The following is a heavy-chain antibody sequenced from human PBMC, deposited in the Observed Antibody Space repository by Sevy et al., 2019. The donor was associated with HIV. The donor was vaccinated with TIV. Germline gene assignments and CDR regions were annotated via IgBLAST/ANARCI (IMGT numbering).Heavy chain of an antibody. V-gene: IGHV1-24*01. CDR2: FDPEDGET. CDR3: ATDVPNWNYVWGNRNWFDP. Sequence: GASVKVSCKVSGYTLTELSMHWVRQAPGKGLEWMGGFDPEDGETIYAQKFQGRVTMTEDTSTDTAYMELSSLRSEDTAVYYCATDVPNWNYVWGNRNWFDPWGQGTLVTVSS. CDR1: GYTLTELS. D-gene: IGHD1-7*01. J-gene: IGHJ5*02.